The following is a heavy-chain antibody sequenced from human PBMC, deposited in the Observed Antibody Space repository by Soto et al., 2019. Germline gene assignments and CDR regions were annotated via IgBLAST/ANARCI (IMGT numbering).Heavy chain of an antibody. J-gene: IGHJ6*02. V-gene: IGHV1-3*01. CDR3: ARRPRDDYDFWSGYPRDYGMDV. D-gene: IGHD3-3*01. Sequence: ASVKVSCKASGYTFTSYAMHWVRQAPGQRLEWMGWINAGNGNTKYSQKFQGRVTITRDTSASTAYMELSSLRSEDTAVYYCARRPRDDYDFWSGYPRDYGMDVWGQGTTVTVSS. CDR2: INAGNGNT. CDR1: GYTFTSYA.